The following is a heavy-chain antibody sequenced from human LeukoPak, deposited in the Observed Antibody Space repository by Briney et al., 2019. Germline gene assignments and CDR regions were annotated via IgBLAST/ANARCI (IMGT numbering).Heavy chain of an antibody. CDR1: DGSISSYY. CDR2: VYHSGNT. V-gene: IGHV4-59*01. D-gene: IGHD5-18*01. CDR3: ARAAYSFGHFDY. J-gene: IGHJ4*02. Sequence: SETLSLTCTISDGSISSYYWSWIRQPPGKGLEWLGYVYHSGNTFYNPSLETRVTISIDTSKNQFSLDLKSVTAADTAVYYCARAAYSFGHFDYWGQGTLVTVSS.